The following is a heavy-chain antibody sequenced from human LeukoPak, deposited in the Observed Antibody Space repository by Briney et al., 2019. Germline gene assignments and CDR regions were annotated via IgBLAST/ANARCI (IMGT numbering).Heavy chain of an antibody. D-gene: IGHD1-20*01. J-gene: IGHJ5*02. Sequence: PSETLSLTCTVSGGSMSPYYWSWIRQPPGKGLEWIGYIHYSGTTNYNPSLKSRITISEDLAKNQFSLHLTSVTAADTAVYYCARQLGNWNDWLDPWGQGTLVTVSS. CDR2: IHYSGTT. V-gene: IGHV4-59*08. CDR1: GGSMSPYY. CDR3: ARQLGNWNDWLDP.